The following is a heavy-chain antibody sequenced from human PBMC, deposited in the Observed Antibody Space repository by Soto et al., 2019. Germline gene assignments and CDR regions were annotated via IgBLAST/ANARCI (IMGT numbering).Heavy chain of an antibody. CDR2: VRSKADGGTT. CDR1: GFTFANAW. D-gene: IGHD3-10*01. Sequence: GGSLRLSCAASGFTFANAWMSWVRQAPGKGLEWVGRVRSKADGGTTDYAAPVKGRFTISRDDSENTLYLQMNSLKIDDTAVYYCGRDGDSPVFGGQGPWDTFP. V-gene: IGHV3-15*01. J-gene: IGHJ4*02. CDR3: GRDGDSPVF.